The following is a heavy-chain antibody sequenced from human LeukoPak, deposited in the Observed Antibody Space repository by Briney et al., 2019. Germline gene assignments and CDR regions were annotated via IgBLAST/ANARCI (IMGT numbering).Heavy chain of an antibody. CDR1: GGSFSGYY. Sequence: PSETLSLACAVYGGSFSGYYWSWIRQPPGKGLEWIGEINHSGSTNYNPSLKSRVTISVDTSKNQFSLKLSSVTAADTAVYYCAGGRLQRYYYYYMDVWGKGTTVTVSS. D-gene: IGHD5-24*01. V-gene: IGHV4-34*01. CDR2: INHSGST. J-gene: IGHJ6*03. CDR3: AGGRLQRYYYYYMDV.